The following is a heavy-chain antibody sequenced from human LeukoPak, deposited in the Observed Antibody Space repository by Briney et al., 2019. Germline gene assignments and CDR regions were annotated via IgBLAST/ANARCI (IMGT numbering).Heavy chain of an antibody. CDR3: AGSDTTGYIPREWDYWYFDL. D-gene: IGHD1-1*01. J-gene: IGHJ2*01. CDR2: ISSSGSTI. Sequence: GGSLRLSCAASGFTFSSYEMNWVRQAPGKGLEWVSYISSSGSTIYYADSVKGRFTISRDNAKNSLYLQMHSLRAEDTAVYYCAGSDTTGYIPREWDYWYFDLWGRGTLVTVSS. V-gene: IGHV3-48*03. CDR1: GFTFSSYE.